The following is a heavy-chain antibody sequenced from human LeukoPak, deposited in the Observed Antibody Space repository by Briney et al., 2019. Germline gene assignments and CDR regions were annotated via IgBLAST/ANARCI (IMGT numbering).Heavy chain of an antibody. J-gene: IGHJ6*02. CDR2: ISGSGGST. V-gene: IGHV3-23*01. CDR1: GFTFSSYA. Sequence: TGGSLRLSCAASGFTFSSYAMSWVRQAPGKGLEWVSAISGSGGSTYYADSVKGRFTISRDNSKNTLYLQMNSLRAEDTAVYYCAKGAAAGYYYYYYGMDVWGQGTTVTVSS. CDR3: AKGAAAGYYYYYYGMDV. D-gene: IGHD6-13*01.